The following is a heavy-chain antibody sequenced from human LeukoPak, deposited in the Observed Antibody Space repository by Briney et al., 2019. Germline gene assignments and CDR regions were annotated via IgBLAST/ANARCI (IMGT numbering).Heavy chain of an antibody. V-gene: IGHV4-59*01. J-gene: IGHJ5*02. CDR1: GGSISSYY. CDR3: ARGETYYYDSSGYNNWFDP. CDR2: IYYSGST. Sequence: SETLSLTCTVSGGSISSYYWSWIRQPPGKGLEWIGYIYYSGSTNYNPSLKSRVTTSVDTSKNQFSLKLSSVTAADTAVYYCARGETYYYDSSGYNNWFDPWGQGTLVTVSS. D-gene: IGHD3-22*01.